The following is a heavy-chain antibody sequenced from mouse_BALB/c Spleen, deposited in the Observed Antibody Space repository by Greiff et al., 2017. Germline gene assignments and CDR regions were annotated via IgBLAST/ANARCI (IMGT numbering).Heavy chain of an antibody. J-gene: IGHJ1*01. D-gene: IGHD2-4*01. Sequence: EVQLQESGPGLVKPSQSLSLTCTVTGYSITSDYAWYWIRQFPGNKLEWMGYISYSGSTSYNPSLKSRISITRDTSKNQFFLQLNSVTTEDTATYYCASRRYYDYDGRYFDDWGAGTTVTVSS. CDR3: ASRRYYDYDGRYFDD. V-gene: IGHV3-2*02. CDR2: ISYSGST. CDR1: GYSITSDYA.